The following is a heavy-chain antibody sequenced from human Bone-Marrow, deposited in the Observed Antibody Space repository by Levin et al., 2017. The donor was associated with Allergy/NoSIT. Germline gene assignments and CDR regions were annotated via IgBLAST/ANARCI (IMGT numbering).Heavy chain of an antibody. D-gene: IGHD3-22*01. V-gene: IGHV3-53*01. J-gene: IGHJ4*02. CDR1: GFTVSSNY. CDR3: ARLGSSGYYGYFDY. Sequence: GGSLRLSCAASGFTVSSNYMSWVRQAPGKGLEWVSVIYSGGSTYYADSVKGRFTISRDNSKNTLYLQMNSLRAEDTAVYYCARLGSSGYYGYFDYWGQGTLVTVSS. CDR2: IYSGGST.